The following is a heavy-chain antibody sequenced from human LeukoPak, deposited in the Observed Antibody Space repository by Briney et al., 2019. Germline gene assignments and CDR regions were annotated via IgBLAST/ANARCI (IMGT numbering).Heavy chain of an antibody. J-gene: IGHJ4*02. Sequence: GASVKVSCTASGYTFTGYYMHWVRQAPGQGLEWMGWINPNSGGTNYAQKFQGRVTMTRDTSISTAYMELSRLRSDDTAVYYCARDPQGIAVAGTSVNLDYWGQGTLVTVSS. CDR1: GYTFTGYY. V-gene: IGHV1-2*02. CDR2: INPNSGGT. D-gene: IGHD6-19*01. CDR3: ARDPQGIAVAGTSVNLDY.